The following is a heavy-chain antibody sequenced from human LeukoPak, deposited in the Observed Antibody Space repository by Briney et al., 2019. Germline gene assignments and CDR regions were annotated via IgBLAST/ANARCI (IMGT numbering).Heavy chain of an antibody. V-gene: IGHV1-8*02. J-gene: IGHJ4*02. D-gene: IGHD1-20*01. CDR3: ARRGDRYNWNYVNY. CDR1: GYTFTSYG. CDR2: MNPNSGNT. Sequence: ASVKVSCKASGYTFTSYGISWVRQAPGQGLEWMGWMNPNSGNTGYAQKFQGRVTMTRNTSISTAYMELSSLRSEDTAVYYCARRGDRYNWNYVNYWGQGTLVTVSS.